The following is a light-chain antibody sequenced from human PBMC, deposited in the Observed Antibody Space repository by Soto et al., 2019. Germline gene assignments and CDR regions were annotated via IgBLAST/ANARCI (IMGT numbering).Light chain of an antibody. CDR1: QSISSW. Sequence: DIQMTQSPSTLSASVGDRVTITCRASQSISSWLAWYQQKPGKAPNLLIYDASTLESGVPSRFSGSGSGTDFTLTISSLEPEEFAVYYCKQRNNWPLTVGQGTRLEI. J-gene: IGKJ5*01. V-gene: IGKV1-5*01. CDR3: KQRNNWPLT. CDR2: DAS.